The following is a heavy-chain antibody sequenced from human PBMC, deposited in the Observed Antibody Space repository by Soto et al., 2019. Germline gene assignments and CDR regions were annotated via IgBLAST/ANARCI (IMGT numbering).Heavy chain of an antibody. CDR1: GFAITGGYY. CDR3: ASPPGDF. D-gene: IGHD3-10*01. J-gene: IGHJ4*02. V-gene: IGHV4-38-2*02. CDR2: IYHSGIA. Sequence: PSETLPLTCTVSGFAITGGYYWAWIRRPPGKGLEWIASIYHSGIAHYNPSLQSRVTISVETSKNQFSLTLSSVTAADTALYYCASPPGDFWGQGSLVTVSS.